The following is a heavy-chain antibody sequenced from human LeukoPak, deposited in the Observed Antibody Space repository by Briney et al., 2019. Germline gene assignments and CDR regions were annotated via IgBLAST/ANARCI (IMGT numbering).Heavy chain of an antibody. Sequence: SETLSLTCAVSGGSFSGYYWNWIRQPPRKGLEWIGEINHSGSTSYNPSLESRVTISVDTSKNQFSLKLTSVTAADTAVYYCARVRSAFDIWGQGTMVTVFS. CDR2: INHSGST. J-gene: IGHJ3*02. D-gene: IGHD3-3*01. CDR1: GGSFSGYY. CDR3: ARVRSAFDI. V-gene: IGHV4-34*01.